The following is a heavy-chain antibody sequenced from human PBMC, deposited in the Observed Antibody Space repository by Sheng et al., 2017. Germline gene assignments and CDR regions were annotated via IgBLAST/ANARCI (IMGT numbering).Heavy chain of an antibody. CDR2: ISYDGSNK. Sequence: QVQLVESGGGVVQPGRSLRLSCAASGFTFSSYAMHWVRQAPGKGLEWVAVISYDGSNKYYADSVKGRFTISRDNSKNTLYLQMNSLRTEDTAVYYCAREGGMYYYDSSGHDYWGQGTLVTVSS. CDR3: AREGGMYYYDSSGHDY. J-gene: IGHJ4*02. V-gene: IGHV3-30-3*01. D-gene: IGHD3-22*01. CDR1: GFTFSSYA.